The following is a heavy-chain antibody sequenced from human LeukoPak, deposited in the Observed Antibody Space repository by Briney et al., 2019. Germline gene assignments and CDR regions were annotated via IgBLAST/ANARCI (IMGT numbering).Heavy chain of an antibody. Sequence: GGSLRLSCAASGAIFSNHAMSWVRQAPGKGLEWVSLISGTGVTIYYAASVKGRFTISRDNSKNTLYLQMNSLRAEDTALYYCASTSMVRGVITPFDYWGQGTLVTVSS. D-gene: IGHD3-10*01. CDR3: ASTSMVRGVITPFDY. CDR1: GAIFSNHA. V-gene: IGHV3-23*01. CDR2: ISGTGVTI. J-gene: IGHJ4*02.